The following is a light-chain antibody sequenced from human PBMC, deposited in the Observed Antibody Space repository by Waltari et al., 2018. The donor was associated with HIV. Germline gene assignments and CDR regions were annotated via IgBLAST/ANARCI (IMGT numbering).Light chain of an antibody. CDR3: AAWDDSLSGLV. J-gene: IGLJ3*02. CDR2: RNN. V-gene: IGLV1-47*01. Sequence: QSVLTQPPSASGTPGQRVTISCSGSSSNIGGNYVYWYQQLPGTAPKLLNDRNNRRSAGVPDRFCGSKSGTSASLAISWLRSEDEADYYCAAWDDSLSGLVFGGGTKLTVL. CDR1: SSNIGGNY.